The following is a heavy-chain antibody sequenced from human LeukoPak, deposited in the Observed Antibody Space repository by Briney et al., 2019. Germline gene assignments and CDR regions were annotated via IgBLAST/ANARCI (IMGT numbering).Heavy chain of an antibody. Sequence: ASVKVSCKASGGTFSSYAISWVRQAPGQGLEWMGGIIPIFGTANYAQKFQGRVTITADKSTSTAYMELSRLRSDDTAVYYCARSMVRGVKGLDVWGKGTTVTISS. CDR1: GGTFSSYA. D-gene: IGHD3-10*01. V-gene: IGHV1-69*06. CDR2: IIPIFGTA. CDR3: ARSMVRGVKGLDV. J-gene: IGHJ6*04.